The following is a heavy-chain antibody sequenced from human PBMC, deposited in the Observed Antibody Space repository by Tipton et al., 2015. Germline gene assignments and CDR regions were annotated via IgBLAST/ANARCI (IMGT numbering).Heavy chain of an antibody. D-gene: IGHD3-10*01. V-gene: IGHV4-59*01. Sequence: TLSLTCTVSGGSISSYYWRWIRQPPGKGLEWIGYIYYIGNTNYNPSLKSRVTISVDTSKNQFSLKLSSVTAADTAVYYCARDRHKSYGSGSPTGWFDPWGQGTLVTVSS. J-gene: IGHJ5*02. CDR1: GGSISSYY. CDR2: IYYIGNT. CDR3: ARDRHKSYGSGSPTGWFDP.